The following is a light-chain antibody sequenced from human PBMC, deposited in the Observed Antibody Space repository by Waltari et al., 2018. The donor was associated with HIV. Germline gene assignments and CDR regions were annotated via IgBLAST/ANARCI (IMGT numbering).Light chain of an antibody. J-gene: IGKJ1*01. CDR1: QRIGSS. CDR3: HQSSRLPWT. CDR2: YAS. Sequence: EIVLTQSPDFQSVTPKEQFTITCRASQRIGSSLHWFQQKPGQSPKLLIKYASQSLSGVTSRFSGSGSGTDFTLTINSLEVEDAATYYCHQSSRLPWTFGQGTKVEIK. V-gene: IGKV6-21*01.